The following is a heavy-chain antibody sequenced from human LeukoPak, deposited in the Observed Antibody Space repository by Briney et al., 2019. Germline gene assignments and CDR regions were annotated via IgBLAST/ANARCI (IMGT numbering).Heavy chain of an antibody. CDR2: INHSGST. CDR1: GGSISSYY. J-gene: IGHJ4*02. CDR3: ARRSRFGEFAYFDY. Sequence: SETLSLTCTVSGGSISSYYWSWIGQPPGKGLEWIGEINHSGSTNYNPSLKSRVTISVDTSKNQFSLKLSSVTAADTAVYYCARRSRFGEFAYFDYWGQGTLVTVSS. D-gene: IGHD3-10*01. V-gene: IGHV4-34*01.